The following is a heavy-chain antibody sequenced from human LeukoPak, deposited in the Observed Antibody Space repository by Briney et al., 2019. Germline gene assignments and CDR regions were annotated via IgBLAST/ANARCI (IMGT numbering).Heavy chain of an antibody. Sequence: SETLTLTCAVYGGSFSGYYWSWIRQPPGKGLEWIGEINHSGSTNYNPSLKSRVTISVDTSKNQFYLKLSSVSAADTAVYYCARGLDDSWPFWSLNYFDYWGQGALVTVSS. CDR3: ARGLDDSWPFWSLNYFDY. J-gene: IGHJ4*02. CDR1: GGSFSGYY. D-gene: IGHD3-3*01. CDR2: INHSGST. V-gene: IGHV4-34*01.